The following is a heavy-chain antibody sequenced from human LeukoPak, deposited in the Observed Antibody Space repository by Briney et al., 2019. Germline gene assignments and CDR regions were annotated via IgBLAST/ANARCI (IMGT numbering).Heavy chain of an antibody. D-gene: IGHD3-10*01. Sequence: GESLKISCKGSGYSSTSYWIAWVRQMPGKGLEWVGIIYPGDSDTRYSPSFQGQVTISADKSISTAYLHWSSLKASDTAMYYCERRTQGSYFLDYWGQGTLVTVSS. CDR1: GYSSTSYW. CDR2: IYPGDSDT. CDR3: ERRTQGSYFLDY. J-gene: IGHJ4*02. V-gene: IGHV5-51*01.